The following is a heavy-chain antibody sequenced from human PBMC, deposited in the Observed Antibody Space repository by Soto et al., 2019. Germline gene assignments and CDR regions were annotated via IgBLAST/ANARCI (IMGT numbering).Heavy chain of an antibody. CDR1: GGSISSGGYY. J-gene: IGHJ6*02. CDR2: NYYSGIT. D-gene: IGHD6-6*01. Sequence: QVQLQESGPGLVKPSQTLSLTCTVSGGSISSGGYYWTWIRQHPGKGLEWIGYNYYSGITYYNPSLKSRVTISLDTYKNQFSLKLSSVTAADTAVYYCARGSSIAGLYHGMDVWGQGTTVTVSS. V-gene: IGHV4-31*03. CDR3: ARGSSIAGLYHGMDV.